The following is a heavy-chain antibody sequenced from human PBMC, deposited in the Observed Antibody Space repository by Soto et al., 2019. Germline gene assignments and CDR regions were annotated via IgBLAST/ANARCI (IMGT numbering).Heavy chain of an antibody. D-gene: IGHD3-9*01. CDR3: ARVSDYDILTGYYFYYFDY. CDR2: IIPIFGTA. Sequence: SVKVSCKASGGTFSSYAISWVRQAPGQGLEWMGGIIPIFGTANYAQKFQGRVTITADESTSTAYMELSSLRSEDTAVYYCARVSDYDILTGYYFYYFDYWGQGTLVTVSS. V-gene: IGHV1-69*13. CDR1: GGTFSSYA. J-gene: IGHJ4*02.